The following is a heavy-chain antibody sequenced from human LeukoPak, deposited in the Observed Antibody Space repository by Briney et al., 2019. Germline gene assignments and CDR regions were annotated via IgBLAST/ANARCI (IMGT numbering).Heavy chain of an antibody. CDR3: ARSPNPPIVVVPAALIYYYFDY. J-gene: IGHJ4*02. CDR2: IIPIFGTA. V-gene: IGHV1-69*01. Sequence: GASVKVSCKASGGTFSSYAISWVRQAPGQGPEWMGGIIPIFGTANYAQKFQGRVTITADESTSTAYMELSSLRSEDTAVYYCARSPNPPIVVVPAALIYYYFDYWGQGTLVTVSS. CDR1: GGTFSSYA. D-gene: IGHD2-2*01.